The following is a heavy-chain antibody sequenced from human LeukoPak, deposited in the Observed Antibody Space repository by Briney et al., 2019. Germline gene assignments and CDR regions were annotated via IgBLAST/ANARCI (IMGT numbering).Heavy chain of an antibody. CDR1: GFSLSTSGVG. CDR2: IYWNDDK. Sequence: SGPTLVNPTQTLTLTCTFSGFSLSTSGVGVGWIRQPPGKALEWLALIYWNDDKRYSPSLKSRLTITKDTSKNQVVLTMTNMDPVDTATYYCAHSGNFWSGYYYSAEYFQHWGQGTLVTVSS. V-gene: IGHV2-5*01. J-gene: IGHJ1*01. D-gene: IGHD3-3*01. CDR3: AHSGNFWSGYYYSAEYFQH.